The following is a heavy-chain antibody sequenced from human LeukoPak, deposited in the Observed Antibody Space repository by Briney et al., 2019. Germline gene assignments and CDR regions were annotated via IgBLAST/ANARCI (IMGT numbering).Heavy chain of an antibody. J-gene: IGHJ3*02. CDR2: TSGSGGST. CDR1: GFTFSSYA. Sequence: GGSLRLSCAASGFTFSSYAMSWVRQAPGKGLERVSVTSGSGGSTYYADSVKGRFTISRDNSKNTLYLQMNSLRAEDTAVYYCALLWSGESDYSGAFDIWGQGTMVTVSS. CDR3: ALLWSGESDYSGAFDI. D-gene: IGHD3-10*01. V-gene: IGHV3-23*01.